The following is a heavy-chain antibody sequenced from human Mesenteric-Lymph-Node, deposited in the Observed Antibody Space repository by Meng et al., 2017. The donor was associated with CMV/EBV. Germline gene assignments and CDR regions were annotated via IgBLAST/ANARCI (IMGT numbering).Heavy chain of an antibody. V-gene: IGHV4-30-4*01. CDR3: ARAGRVGATVGAFDI. Sequence: LRLSCAVSGDSISSNLWWSWVRQPPGEGLEWIGYIYYSGNTYYNPSLKSRVTISLDTSKNQFSLKLSSVTAADTAVYYCARAGRVGATVGAFDIWGQGTMVTVSS. CDR2: IYYSGNT. D-gene: IGHD1-26*01. J-gene: IGHJ3*02. CDR1: GDSISSNLW.